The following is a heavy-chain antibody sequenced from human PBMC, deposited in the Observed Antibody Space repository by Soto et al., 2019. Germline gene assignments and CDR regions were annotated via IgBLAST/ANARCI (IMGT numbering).Heavy chain of an antibody. CDR3: ARDLGDRSGYYLH. J-gene: IGHJ4*02. Sequence: GGSLRLSCAASGFPFSSYCMHLVRQAPGKGLECVSVISYDGSNKYYADSVKGRFTISRDNSKNTLYLQMNSLRAEDTAVYYCARDLGDRSGYYLHGGQGTLVTVSS. V-gene: IGHV3-30*03. CDR2: ISYDGSNK. D-gene: IGHD3-22*01. CDR1: GFPFSSYC.